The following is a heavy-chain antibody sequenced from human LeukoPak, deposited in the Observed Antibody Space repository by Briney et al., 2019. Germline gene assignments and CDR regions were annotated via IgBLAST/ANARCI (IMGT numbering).Heavy chain of an antibody. CDR3: ASGLDSSGYYYQAY. Sequence: ASVKVSCKASGYTFINYGLSWMRQAPGQGLEWMGWISGYNGKTKYAQRLQGRVTMTTDTSTSTAYMELRSLRSDDTAVYYCASGLDSSGYYYQAYWGQGTLVTVSS. D-gene: IGHD3-22*01. CDR1: GYTFINYG. V-gene: IGHV1-18*01. J-gene: IGHJ4*02. CDR2: ISGYNGKT.